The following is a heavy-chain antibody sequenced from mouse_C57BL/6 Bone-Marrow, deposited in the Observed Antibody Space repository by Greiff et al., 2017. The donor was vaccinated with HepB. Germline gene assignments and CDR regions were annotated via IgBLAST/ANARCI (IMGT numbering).Heavy chain of an antibody. V-gene: IGHV8-8*01. CDR3: ARIPDYYGSSPWYFDV. CDR2: IWWDDDK. J-gene: IGHJ1*03. CDR1: GFSLSTFGMG. D-gene: IGHD1-1*01. Sequence: QVQLKESGPGILQPSQTLSLTCSFSGFSLSTFGMGVGWIRQPSGKGLEWLAHIWWDDDKYCNPALKSRLTISKDTSKNQVFLKIANVDTADTATYYCARIPDYYGSSPWYFDVWGTGTTVTVSS.